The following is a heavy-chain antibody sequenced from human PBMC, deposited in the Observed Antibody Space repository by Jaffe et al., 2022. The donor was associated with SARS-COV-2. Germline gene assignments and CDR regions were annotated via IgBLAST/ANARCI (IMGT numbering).Heavy chain of an antibody. CDR2: INPNSGGT. CDR3: ARGLSPGGYGDYAIDY. J-gene: IGHJ4*02. CDR1: GYTFTGYY. V-gene: IGHV1-2*06. D-gene: IGHD4-17*01. Sequence: QVQLVQSGAEVKKPGASVKVSCKASGYTFTGYYMHWVRQAPGQGLEWMGRINPNSGGTNYAQKFQGRVTMTRDTSISTAYMELSRLRSDDTAVYYCARGLSPGGYGDYAIDYWGQGTLVTVSS.